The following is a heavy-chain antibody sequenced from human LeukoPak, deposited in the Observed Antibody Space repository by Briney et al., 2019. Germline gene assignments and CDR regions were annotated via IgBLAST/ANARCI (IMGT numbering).Heavy chain of an antibody. V-gene: IGHV3-74*01. CDR3: AGAPHSLYYPYGLDV. J-gene: IGHJ6*02. Sequence: GGSLRLSCAASGFTFSAYWMHWVRQAPGKGLVWVARIHSDGSERTYADSVKGRFTISRDNAKNTVFLQMNSLRAEDTALYYCAGAPHSLYYPYGLDVWGQGTTVTVSS. CDR2: IHSDGSER. CDR1: GFTFSAYW.